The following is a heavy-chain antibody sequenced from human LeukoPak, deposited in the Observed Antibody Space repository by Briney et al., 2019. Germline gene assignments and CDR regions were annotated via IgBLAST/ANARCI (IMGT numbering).Heavy chain of an antibody. Sequence: NSGGSLRLSCAASGFTFSNAWMIWVRQAPGKGLEWVGRIKSKTDGGTTDYAAPVKGRFTISRDDSKNTLYLQMNSLKAEDTAVYYCTTDLVFGVVITANWGQGTLVTVSS. CDR3: TTDLVFGVVITAN. V-gene: IGHV3-15*01. CDR2: IKSKTDGGTT. J-gene: IGHJ4*02. D-gene: IGHD3-3*01. CDR1: GFTFSNAW.